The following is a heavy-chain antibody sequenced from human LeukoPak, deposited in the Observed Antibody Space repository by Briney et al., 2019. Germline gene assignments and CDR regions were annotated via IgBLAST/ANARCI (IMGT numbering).Heavy chain of an antibody. V-gene: IGHV4-59*08. CDR1: GGSISSYY. Sequence: SETLSLTCTVSGGSISSYYWSWILQPPGKGLEWIGYIYYSGSTNYNPSLKSRVTISVDTSKNQFSLKLSSVTAADTAVYYCASSYSSGWWGGYYYYGMDVWGQGTTVTVSS. CDR2: IYYSGST. D-gene: IGHD6-19*01. CDR3: ASSYSSGWWGGYYYYGMDV. J-gene: IGHJ6*02.